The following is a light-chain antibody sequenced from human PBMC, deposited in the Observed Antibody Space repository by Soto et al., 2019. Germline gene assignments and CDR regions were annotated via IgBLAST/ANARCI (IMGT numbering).Light chain of an antibody. CDR1: QSVGTY. CDR3: QQYGSSGT. Sequence: EIVLTQSPVTLSLSPGEGATLSCRASQSVGTYLAWYQHKPGQAPRLLIYDASNRVTGIPDRFSGSGSGTDFTLTISRLEPEDFAVYYCQQYGSSGTFGQGTKVDIK. J-gene: IGKJ1*01. V-gene: IGKV3-20*01. CDR2: DAS.